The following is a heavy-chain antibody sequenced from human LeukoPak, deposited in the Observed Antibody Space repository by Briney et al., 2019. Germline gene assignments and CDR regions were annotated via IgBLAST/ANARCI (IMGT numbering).Heavy chain of an antibody. CDR1: GAXISSYY. CDR2: IYYSGST. Sequence: SETLSLTCTVSGAXISSYYCSWIRQPPGKGLEWIGYIYYSGSTNCNPSLKSRVTISVDTSKNQFSLKLSSVTAADTAVYYCASHYGSGFDSWGQGTRVTVSS. CDR3: ASHYGSGFDS. D-gene: IGHD3-10*01. V-gene: IGHV4-59*01. J-gene: IGHJ4*02.